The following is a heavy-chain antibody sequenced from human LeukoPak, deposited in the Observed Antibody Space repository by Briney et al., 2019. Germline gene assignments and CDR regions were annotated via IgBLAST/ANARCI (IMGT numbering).Heavy chain of an antibody. CDR3: ASTITIFGVVINFSRYYGMDV. Sequence: SVTVSFKASGGTFISYAISWVRQAPGQGLEWMGGIIPIFGTANYAQKFQGRVTITADESTSTAYMELSSLRSEDTAVYYCASTITIFGVVINFSRYYGMDVWGQGTTVTVSS. D-gene: IGHD3-3*01. V-gene: IGHV1-69*01. CDR1: GGTFISYA. J-gene: IGHJ6*02. CDR2: IIPIFGTA.